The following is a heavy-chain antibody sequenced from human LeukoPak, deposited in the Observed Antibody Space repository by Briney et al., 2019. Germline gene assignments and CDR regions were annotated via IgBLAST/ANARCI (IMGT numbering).Heavy chain of an antibody. Sequence: GESLKISCKGSGYSFTSYWIGGVRQMPGKGLEWMGIIYPGDSDTRYSPSFQGRVTISADKSISTAYLQWSSLKASDTAMYYCARVGYYYDSSGYLYYFDYWGQGTLVTVSS. CDR1: GYSFTSYW. CDR2: IYPGDSDT. J-gene: IGHJ4*02. CDR3: ARVGYYYDSSGYLYYFDY. V-gene: IGHV5-51*01. D-gene: IGHD3-22*01.